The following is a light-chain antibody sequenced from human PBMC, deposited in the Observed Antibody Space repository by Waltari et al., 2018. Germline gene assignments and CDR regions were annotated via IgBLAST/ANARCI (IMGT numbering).Light chain of an antibody. CDR1: SSDVGSYNL. J-gene: IGLJ2*01. CDR2: EVS. V-gene: IGLV2-23*02. Sequence: QSALTQPASVSGSPGQSITIYCTGNSSDVGSYNLVSWYQQHQGQAPKFMVYEVSKRTSGFSNLYSGSKSGKTASPTIYGLQAWYEADYYCCSYAGSGTVVFGGGTKLTVL. CDR3: CSYAGSGTVV.